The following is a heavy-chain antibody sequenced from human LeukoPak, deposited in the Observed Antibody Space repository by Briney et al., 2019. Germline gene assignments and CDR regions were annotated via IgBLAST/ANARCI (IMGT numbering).Heavy chain of an antibody. D-gene: IGHD3-10*01. J-gene: IGHJ4*02. CDR1: GFTFSSYA. V-gene: IGHV3-23*01. CDR3: AKERSSSWSITMVRGVIGDY. Sequence: PGGSLRLSCAASGFTFSSYAMSWVRQAPGKGLEWVSAISGSGGSTYYADSVKGRFTISRDNSKNTLYLQMNSLRAEDTAVYYCAKERSSSWSITMVRGVIGDYWGQGTLVTVSS. CDR2: ISGSGGST.